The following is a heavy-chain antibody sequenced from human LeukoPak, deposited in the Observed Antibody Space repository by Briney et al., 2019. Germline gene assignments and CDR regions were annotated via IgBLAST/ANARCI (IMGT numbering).Heavy chain of an antibody. D-gene: IGHD4-17*01. J-gene: IGHJ4*02. V-gene: IGHV3-23*01. Sequence: GGSLRLSCVVSGFTLSSDWMSWVRQAPGKGLEWVSAINGRGDSTFYADSVKGQFTISRDNSKSTVYLQMNSLRADDTAVYYCAKERQTGDYFTSDFWGQGTLVTVSS. CDR2: INGRGDST. CDR1: GFTLSSDW. CDR3: AKERQTGDYFTSDF.